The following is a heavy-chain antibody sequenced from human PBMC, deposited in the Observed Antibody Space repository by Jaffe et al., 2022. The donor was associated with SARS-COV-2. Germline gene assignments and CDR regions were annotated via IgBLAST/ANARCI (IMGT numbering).Heavy chain of an antibody. CDR2: IHTGGTT. Sequence: QLVESGGGLVQPGGSLRLSCAASGFTVSSNYMSWVRQAPGKGLEWVSVIHTGGTTYYADSVKGRFTISRDNSKNTLYLQMDSLRAEDTAVYYCATHDYGGDWGQGTLVTVSS. CDR1: GFTVSSNY. J-gene: IGHJ4*02. CDR3: ATHDYGGD. V-gene: IGHV3-66*02. D-gene: IGHD4-17*01.